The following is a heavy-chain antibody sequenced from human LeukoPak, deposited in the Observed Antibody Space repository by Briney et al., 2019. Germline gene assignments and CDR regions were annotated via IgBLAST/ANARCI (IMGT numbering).Heavy chain of an antibody. J-gene: IGHJ4*02. Sequence: GGSLRLSCAAAGFTLHSYTAHWVRQAPGKGLEWVSLITSDGGSTYYADSVQGRITISRDNSKTSLYLQINSLRTDDTAYYYSATERSRHFDYWGQGTLVTVSS. CDR1: GFTLHSYT. V-gene: IGHV3-43*01. CDR2: ITSDGGST. D-gene: IGHD3-16*01. CDR3: ATERSRHFDY.